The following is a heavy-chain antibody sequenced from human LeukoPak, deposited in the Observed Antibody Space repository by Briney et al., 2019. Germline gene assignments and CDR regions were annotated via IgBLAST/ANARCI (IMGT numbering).Heavy chain of an antibody. J-gene: IGHJ5*02. CDR1: GGSFSGYY. CDR2: IKHSGST. V-gene: IGHV4-34*01. CDR3: ARGEARQYYDSSGYSSWFDP. Sequence: SETLSLTCAVYGGSFSGYYWSWIRQPPGKGLEWIGEIKHSGSTNYNPSLKSRVTISVDTSKNQFSLKLSSVTAADTAVYYCARGEARQYYDSSGYSSWFDPWGQGTLVTVSS. D-gene: IGHD3-22*01.